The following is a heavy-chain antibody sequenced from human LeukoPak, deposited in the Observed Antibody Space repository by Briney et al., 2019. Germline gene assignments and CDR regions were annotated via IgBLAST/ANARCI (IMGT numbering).Heavy chain of an antibody. CDR2: IYYSGST. CDR3: ARVSWSGYPVWFDP. D-gene: IGHD3-3*01. J-gene: IGHJ5*02. CDR1: GGSISSGGYY. V-gene: IGHV4-61*08. Sequence: SETLSLTCTVSGGSISSGGYYWSWIRQPPGKGLEWIGYIYYSGSTNYNPSLKSRVTISVDTSKNQFSLKLSSVTAADTAVYYCARVSWSGYPVWFDPWGQGTLVTVSS.